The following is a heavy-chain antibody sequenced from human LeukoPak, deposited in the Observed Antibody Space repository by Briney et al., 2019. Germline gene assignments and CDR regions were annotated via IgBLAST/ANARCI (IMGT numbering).Heavy chain of an antibody. CDR2: IYFSGST. V-gene: IGHV4-59*08. D-gene: IGHD3-9*01. CDR1: GGSIYGYY. Sequence: SETLSLTCTVSGGSIYGYYWSWVRQPPGKALEWIGYIYFSGSTNYNPSLKSRAIISINTSKSQFSLTLNSVTAADTAVYYCARHLKYYDILTGSLGHYYMDVWGKGTTVTISS. CDR3: ARHLKYYDILTGSLGHYYMDV. J-gene: IGHJ6*03.